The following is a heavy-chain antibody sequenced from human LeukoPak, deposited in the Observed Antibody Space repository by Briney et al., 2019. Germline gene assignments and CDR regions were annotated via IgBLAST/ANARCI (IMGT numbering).Heavy chain of an antibody. V-gene: IGHV4-34*01. D-gene: IGHD5-18*01. CDR2: INHSGST. Sequence: PSETLSLTCAVYGGSFSGYYWSWIRQPPGKGLEWIGEINHSGSTNYNPSLKSRVTISVDTSKNQFSLKLSSVTAADTAVYYCARGLGPRVYSYGRAFDIWGQGTMVTVSS. J-gene: IGHJ3*02. CDR1: GGSFSGYY. CDR3: ARGLGPRVYSYGRAFDI.